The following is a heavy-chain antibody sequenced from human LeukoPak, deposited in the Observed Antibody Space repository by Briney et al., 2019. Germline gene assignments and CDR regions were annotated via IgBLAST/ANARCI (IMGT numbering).Heavy chain of an antibody. CDR3: ARHQGSSHDY. Sequence: PSETLSLTCTVSGGSISSSSYYWGWLRQPPGKGLEWIGSIYYSGSTYYNPSLKSRVTVSVDTSKNQFSLKLSSVTAADTAVYYCARHQGSSHDYWGQGTLVTVSS. CDR2: IYYSGST. V-gene: IGHV4-39*01. J-gene: IGHJ4*02. CDR1: GGSISSSSYY. D-gene: IGHD6-6*01.